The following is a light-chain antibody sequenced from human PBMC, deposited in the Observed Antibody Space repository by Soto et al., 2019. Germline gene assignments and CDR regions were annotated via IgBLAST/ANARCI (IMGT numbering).Light chain of an antibody. Sequence: DIHMTHSPSSLSASVGDRVTITCRASQNIRSYLNWYQQKPGKAPNLLIYAASSLQSGVPSRFSGSGSGTDFTLTINSLQPEDFATYYCQQGYNFPRAFGQGTKWIS. CDR2: AAS. CDR3: QQGYNFPRA. J-gene: IGKJ1*01. V-gene: IGKV1-39*01. CDR1: QNIRSY.